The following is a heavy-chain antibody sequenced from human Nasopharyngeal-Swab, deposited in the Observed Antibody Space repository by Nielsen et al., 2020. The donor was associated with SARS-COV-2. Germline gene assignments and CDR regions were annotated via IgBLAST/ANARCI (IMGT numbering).Heavy chain of an antibody. CDR2: INHSGST. Sequence: RQAPGKGLEWIGEINHSGSTNYNPSLKSRVTISVDTSKNQFSLKLSYVTAADTAVYSCARRVPNSEVTGGIEGAFDIWGQGTTVTVSS. D-gene: IGHD7-27*01. J-gene: IGHJ3*02. CDR3: ARRVPNSEVTGGIEGAFDI. V-gene: IGHV4-34*01.